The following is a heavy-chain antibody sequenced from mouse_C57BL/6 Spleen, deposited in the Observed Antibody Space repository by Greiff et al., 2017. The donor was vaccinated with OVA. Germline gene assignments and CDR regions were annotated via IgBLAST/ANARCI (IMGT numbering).Heavy chain of an antibody. CDR2: INYDGSST. Sequence: EVKLEESEGGLVQPGRSMKLSCTASGFTFSDYYMAWVRQVPEKGLEWVANINYDGSSTYYLDSLKSRFIISRDNAKNILYLQMSSLKSEDTATYYCARGSDYGSYFDYWGQGTTLTVSS. V-gene: IGHV5-16*01. J-gene: IGHJ2*01. CDR3: ARGSDYGSYFDY. D-gene: IGHD1-1*01. CDR1: GFTFSDYY.